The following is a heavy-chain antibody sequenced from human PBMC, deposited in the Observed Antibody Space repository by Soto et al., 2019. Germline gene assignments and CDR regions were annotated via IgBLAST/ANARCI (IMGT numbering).Heavy chain of an antibody. CDR1: GGSISGYY. D-gene: IGHD2-15*01. Sequence: QVQLQESGPGLVKPSETLSLTCSVSGGSISGYYWSYIRQPPGKGLEWIGYIYYSGRTNYNPSLQSRVTISVDTSKNQCSLQLTSVTAADTAVYYCARHRDCSGGTCYSGEFDPWGQGTLVTVSS. J-gene: IGHJ5*02. CDR2: IYYSGRT. V-gene: IGHV4-59*08. CDR3: ARHRDCSGGTCYSGEFDP.